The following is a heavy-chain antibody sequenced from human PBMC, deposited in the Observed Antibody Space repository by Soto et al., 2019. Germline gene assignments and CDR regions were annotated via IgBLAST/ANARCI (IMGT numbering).Heavy chain of an antibody. J-gene: IGHJ6*02. CDR1: GISFSRKA. CDR3: ARDPPITSDYAMDV. Sequence: GGSLRLSCAASGISFSRKAMHWVRQAPGKGLEWVSIISYDGSNKYYADSVKGRFTIARDNSKNTLYLQMNSLRAEDTAVYYCARDPPITSDYAMDVWGQGTTVTVSS. D-gene: IGHD1-20*01. CDR2: ISYDGSNK. V-gene: IGHV3-30-3*01.